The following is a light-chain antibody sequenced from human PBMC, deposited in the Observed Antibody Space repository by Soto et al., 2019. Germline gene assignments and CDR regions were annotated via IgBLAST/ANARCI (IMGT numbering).Light chain of an antibody. V-gene: IGKV3-15*01. CDR1: QGIGTN. CDR2: GTS. Sequence: ETVMTQSPATLSVSPGDRVTLSCRASQGIGTNLLWLQQSPGQPPRLLISGTSARVAGVPARFSGSSSGTDFTLTISGLQSEDCAVYYCQQYDRWPRTFGQGTKLEIK. J-gene: IGKJ2*01. CDR3: QQYDRWPRT.